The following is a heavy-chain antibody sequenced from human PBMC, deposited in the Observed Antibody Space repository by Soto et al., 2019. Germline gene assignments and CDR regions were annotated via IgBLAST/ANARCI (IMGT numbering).Heavy chain of an antibody. CDR1: GFTFDDYG. Sequence: EVQLVESGGGVVRPGGSLRLSCAASGFTFDDYGMSWVRQAPGKGLEWVSGINWNGGSTGYADSVKGRFTISRDNAKNSLYLQMNSLRAEDTALYYCARDRVGGITMIVVAQGGMDVWGQGTTVTVSS. D-gene: IGHD3-22*01. CDR2: INWNGGST. J-gene: IGHJ6*02. V-gene: IGHV3-20*04. CDR3: ARDRVGGITMIVVAQGGMDV.